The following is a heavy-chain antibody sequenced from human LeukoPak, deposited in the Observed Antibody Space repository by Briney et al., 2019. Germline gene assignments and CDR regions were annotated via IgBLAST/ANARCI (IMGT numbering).Heavy chain of an antibody. CDR1: GFSVGGYW. Sequence: GGSLRLSCAASGFSVGGYWMHWVRQGPGMGLVWVSRINSDGSSISYADSVRGRFSISRDNAKNTLYLQMNSLRAEDTAVYYCTRGASGYGNFDYWGQGTLVTVSS. V-gene: IGHV3-74*01. CDR2: INSDGSSI. J-gene: IGHJ4*02. CDR3: TRGASGYGNFDY. D-gene: IGHD5-12*01.